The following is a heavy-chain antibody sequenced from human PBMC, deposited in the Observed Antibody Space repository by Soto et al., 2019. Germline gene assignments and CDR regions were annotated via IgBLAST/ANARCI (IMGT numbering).Heavy chain of an antibody. CDR2: INAGNGNT. CDR1: GYTFTSYA. CDR3: AREYSSSPPLYNWFDH. J-gene: IGHJ5*02. V-gene: IGHV1-3*01. Sequence: ASVKVSCKASGYTFTSYAMHWVRQAPGQRLEWMGWINAGNGNTKYSQKFQGRVTITRDTSASTAYMELSSLRSEDTAVYYCAREYSSSPPLYNWFDHWGQGTLVTVS. D-gene: IGHD6-6*01.